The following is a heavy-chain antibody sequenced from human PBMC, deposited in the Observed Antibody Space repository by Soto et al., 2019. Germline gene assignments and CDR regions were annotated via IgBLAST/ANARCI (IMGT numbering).Heavy chain of an antibody. D-gene: IGHD3-22*01. V-gene: IGHV4-34*01. CDR1: GGSFSGYY. J-gene: IGHJ4*02. CDR3: ARGPPYYYDSSDYSPYYFDY. Sequence: SETLSLTCSVYGGSFSGYYWTWIRQPPGKGLEWIGEINHSGSTNYNPSLKSRVTISVDTSKKQFSLNLSSVTAADTAVYYCARGPPYYYDSSDYSPYYFDYWGQGTLVTVSS. CDR2: INHSGST.